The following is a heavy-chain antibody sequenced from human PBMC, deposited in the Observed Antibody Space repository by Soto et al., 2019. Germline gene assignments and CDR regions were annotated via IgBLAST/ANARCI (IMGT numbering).Heavy chain of an antibody. CDR2: IGSGSRGT. D-gene: IGHD3-16*02. CDR1: GFAFSNFA. V-gene: IGHV3-23*01. CDR3: PAPGAAVPNTRYFDP. J-gene: IGHJ5*02. Sequence: GRSLRLSGAASGFAFSNFAMSWVRQATGKGLEWVSAIGSGSRGTHYAESVEDRFTISRDDSKNTLYLQLNSLTAAHTAVYYSPAPGAAVPNTRYFDPWGQGTPVTVSS.